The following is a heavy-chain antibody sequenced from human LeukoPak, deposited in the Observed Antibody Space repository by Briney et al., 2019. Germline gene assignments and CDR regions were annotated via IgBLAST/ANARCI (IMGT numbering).Heavy chain of an antibody. CDR2: IYYTGST. V-gene: IGHV4-59*01. Sequence: SETLSLTCTASGGSISSYYWSWIRQPPGKGLEWIGDIYYTGSTNYSTSLKSRVTISVDTSKNQFSLKLSSVTAADTAVYYCATYSRRHQLPNPFDYWGQGTLVTVSS. J-gene: IGHJ4*02. CDR3: ATYSRRHQLPNPFDY. D-gene: IGHD2-2*01. CDR1: GGSISSYY.